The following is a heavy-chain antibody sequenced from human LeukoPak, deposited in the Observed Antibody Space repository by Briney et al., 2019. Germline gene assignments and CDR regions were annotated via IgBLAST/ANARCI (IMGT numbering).Heavy chain of an antibody. CDR1: GGSISSHY. D-gene: IGHD3-10*01. CDR2: IYYSGST. V-gene: IGHV4-59*11. J-gene: IGHJ5*02. CDR3: ARVPSGNWFDP. Sequence: PSETLSLTCTVSGGSISSHYWSWIRQPPGKGLEWIGYIYYSGSTNYNPSLKSRVTIPVDTSKNQFSLKLSSVTAADTAVYYCARVPSGNWFDPWGQGTLVTVSS.